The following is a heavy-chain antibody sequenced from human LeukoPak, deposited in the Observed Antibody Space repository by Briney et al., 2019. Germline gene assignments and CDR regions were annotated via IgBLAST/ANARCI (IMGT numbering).Heavy chain of an antibody. CDR1: GFTFSSYG. D-gene: IGHD6-13*01. J-gene: IGHJ4*02. V-gene: IGHV3-30*18. Sequence: GRSLRLSCAASGFTFSSYGMHWVRQAPGKGLEWVAVISYDGSNKYYADSVKGRFTISRDNSKNTLYLQMNSLRAEDTAVYYCAKETGYSSPDYWGQGTLVTVSS. CDR3: AKETGYSSPDY. CDR2: ISYDGSNK.